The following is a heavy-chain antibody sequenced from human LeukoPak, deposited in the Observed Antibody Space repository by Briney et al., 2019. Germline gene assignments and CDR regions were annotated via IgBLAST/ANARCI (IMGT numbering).Heavy chain of an antibody. V-gene: IGHV3-21*01. CDR3: ARDRARVGRWFGVHFAAFDI. CDR1: GFTFSSYS. J-gene: IGHJ3*02. D-gene: IGHD3-10*01. CDR2: ISSSSYI. Sequence: GGSLRLSCAASGFTFSSYSMNWVRQAPGKGLEWVSSISSSSYIYYADSVKGRFTISRDNAKNSLYLQMNSLRAEDTAVYYCARDRARVGRWFGVHFAAFDIWGQGTMVTVSS.